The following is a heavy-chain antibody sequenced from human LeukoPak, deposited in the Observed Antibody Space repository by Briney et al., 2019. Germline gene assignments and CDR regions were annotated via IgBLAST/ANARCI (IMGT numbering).Heavy chain of an antibody. D-gene: IGHD5-24*01. CDR1: GFTFTSYA. CDR3: AKDPRVGSRVATPCH. V-gene: IGHV3-23*01. CDR2: ISGSGGST. J-gene: IGHJ4*02. Sequence: GGSLRLSCAASGFTFTSYAMSWVRQAPGKGLEWVSAISGSGGSTYYADSVKGRFTISRDNSKSTLFPQMNSLRAEDTAVYYCAKDPRVGSRVATPCHWGQGTLVTVSS.